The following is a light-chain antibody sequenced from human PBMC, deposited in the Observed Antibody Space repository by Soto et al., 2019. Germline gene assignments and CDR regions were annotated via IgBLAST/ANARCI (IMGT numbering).Light chain of an antibody. Sequence: QAVVIQPPSASGTPGQRVTISCSGSSSNIGSNTVNWYQQLPGTAPKLLIYSYNQRPSGVPDRFSGSKSVTSASLAISGLQSEDEADYYCAAWDDSLNGYVFGTGTKLTVL. J-gene: IGLJ1*01. CDR2: SYN. CDR3: AAWDDSLNGYV. CDR1: SSNIGSNT. V-gene: IGLV1-44*01.